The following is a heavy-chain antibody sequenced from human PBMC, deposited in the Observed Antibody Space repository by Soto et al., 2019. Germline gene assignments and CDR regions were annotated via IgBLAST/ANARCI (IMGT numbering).Heavy chain of an antibody. CDR3: ARDKPSSGWYYYGMDV. V-gene: IGHV3-48*03. CDR1: GFTFSSYE. CDR2: ISSSGSTI. Sequence: EVQLVESGGGLVQPGGSLRLSCAASGFTFSSYEMNWVRQAPGKGLEWVSYISSSGSTIYYADSVKGRFTISRDKAKNSLYLQMNSLRAEDTAVYYCARDKPSSGWYYYGMDVWGQGTTVTVSS. D-gene: IGHD6-19*01. J-gene: IGHJ6*02.